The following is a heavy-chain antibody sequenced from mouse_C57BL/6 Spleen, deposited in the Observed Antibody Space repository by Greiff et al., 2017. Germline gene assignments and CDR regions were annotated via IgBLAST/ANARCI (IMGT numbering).Heavy chain of an antibody. V-gene: IGHV7-3*01. CDR1: GFTFTDYY. CDR2: IRNKANGYTT. Sequence: EVQLVESGGGLVQPGGSLSLSCAASGFTFTDYYMSWVRQPPGKALEWLGFIRNKANGYTTEYSASVKGRFPISRDNSPSILYLQMNALGAEDSATYYCARLEGYFDYWGQGTTLTVSS. J-gene: IGHJ2*01. CDR3: ARLEGYFDY.